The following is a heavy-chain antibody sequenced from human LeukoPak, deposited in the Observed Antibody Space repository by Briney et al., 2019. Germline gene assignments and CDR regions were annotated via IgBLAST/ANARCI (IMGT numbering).Heavy chain of an antibody. CDR2: IKGDGSST. V-gene: IGHV3-74*01. Sequence: GGSLRLSCAASGFTFSSYWMHWVRHTPGKGLVWVSRIKGDGSSTSYADSVKGRFTISRDNAKNTLYLQMNSLRAEDTAVYYCARDGYSFGRDFDYWGQGTLVTVSS. CDR1: GFTFSSYW. J-gene: IGHJ4*02. CDR3: ARDGYSFGRDFDY. D-gene: IGHD5-18*01.